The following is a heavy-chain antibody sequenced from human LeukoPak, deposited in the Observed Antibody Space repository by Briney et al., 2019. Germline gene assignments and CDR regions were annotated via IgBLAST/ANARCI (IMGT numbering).Heavy chain of an antibody. D-gene: IGHD2-2*01. CDR3: VKAHCRSSSCYWYDY. CDR1: GFTFSSYA. Sequence: GGSLRLSCAASGFTFSSYAMHWVRQAPGKGLEWVAVISYDGSNKYYADSVKGRFTISRDNSKNTLYLQMSSLRAEDTAVYYCVKAHCRSSSCYWYDYWGQGTRVTVSS. V-gene: IGHV3-30-3*01. J-gene: IGHJ4*02. CDR2: ISYDGSNK.